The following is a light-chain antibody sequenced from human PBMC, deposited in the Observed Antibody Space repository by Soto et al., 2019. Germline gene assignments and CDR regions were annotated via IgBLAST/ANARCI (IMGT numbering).Light chain of an antibody. CDR3: QQYNNWPWT. Sequence: IVMTQSTATLSVSPGERATLSCRASQSISDTLAWYQQKPGQAPRLLIHGASTRATGIPARFSGSGSGADFTLAISSLQSEDFAVYYCQQYNNWPWTFGQGTKVDI. J-gene: IGKJ1*01. CDR2: GAS. V-gene: IGKV3-15*01. CDR1: QSISDT.